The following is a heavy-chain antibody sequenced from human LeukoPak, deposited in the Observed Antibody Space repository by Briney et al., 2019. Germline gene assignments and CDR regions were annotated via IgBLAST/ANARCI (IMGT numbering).Heavy chain of an antibody. CDR3: VREGITKAFDL. Sequence: VASVKVSCKASGFTFTDYYMQWVRLAPGQGLEWMGYINPHSGVTSFPQKFRGRVTLTTDTSISAAYMELSSLISDDTAMYYCVREGITKAFDLWGQGALVTVSS. CDR1: GFTFTDYY. D-gene: IGHD1-14*01. J-gene: IGHJ4*02. V-gene: IGHV1-2*02. CDR2: INPHSGVT.